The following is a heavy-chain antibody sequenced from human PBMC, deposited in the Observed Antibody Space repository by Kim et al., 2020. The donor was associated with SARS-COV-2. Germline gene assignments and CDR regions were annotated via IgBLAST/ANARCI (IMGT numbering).Heavy chain of an antibody. CDR2: SSSSGSST. J-gene: IGHJ4*02. Sequence: GGSLRLSCAASGFTFRDYYMTWIRQAPGKGLEWVSYSSSSGSSTYYADSVKGRFTISRDNAKNSLFLHMNSLRAEDTAVYYCARGSPAWLQSCDFWGQGTLVTVSS. V-gene: IGHV3-11*01. D-gene: IGHD6-19*01. CDR1: GFTFRDYY. CDR3: ARGSPAWLQSCDF.